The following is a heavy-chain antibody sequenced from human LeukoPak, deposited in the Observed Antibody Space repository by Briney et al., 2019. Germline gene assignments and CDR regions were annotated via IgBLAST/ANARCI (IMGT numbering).Heavy chain of an antibody. Sequence: PSETLSPTCTVPGGSISSYYWSWIRQPPGKGLEWIGYIYYSGCTNYNPSLKSRVTISVDTSKNQFSLKLSSVTAADTAVYYCARQVLNWGHSDYWGQGTLVTVSS. CDR2: IYYSGCT. CDR1: GGSISSYY. J-gene: IGHJ4*02. V-gene: IGHV4-59*08. CDR3: ARQVLNWGHSDY. D-gene: IGHD7-27*01.